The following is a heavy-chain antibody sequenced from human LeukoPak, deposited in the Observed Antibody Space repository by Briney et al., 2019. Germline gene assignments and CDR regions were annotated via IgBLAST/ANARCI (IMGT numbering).Heavy chain of an antibody. D-gene: IGHD3-9*01. CDR2: IYYSGST. J-gene: IGHJ4*02. Sequence: SETLSLTCTVSGGSISSYDWSWIRQPPGKGLEWIGYIYYSGSTNYNPSLKSRVTISVDTSKNQFSLKLSSVTAADTAVYYCARGDYDILTGAYWGQGTLVTVSS. V-gene: IGHV4-59*08. CDR1: GGSISSYD. CDR3: ARGDYDILTGAY.